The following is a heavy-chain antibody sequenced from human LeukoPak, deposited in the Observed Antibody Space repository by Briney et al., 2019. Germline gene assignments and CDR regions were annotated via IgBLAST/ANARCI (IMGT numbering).Heavy chain of an antibody. CDR1: GGGSISSSNHY. V-gene: IGHV4-39*01. CDR3: ARGGLDGYNTPNPVVY. J-gene: IGHJ4*02. Sequence: SETLSLTCTVSGGGSISSSNHYWGWIRQPPGKGLEWIGSINYSGRTENNPSLKSRVTMSADTSKDQFSLKLSPVTAAGTAVYYCARGGLDGYNTPNPVVYWGQGTLVTVSS. CDR2: INYSGRT. D-gene: IGHD5-12*01.